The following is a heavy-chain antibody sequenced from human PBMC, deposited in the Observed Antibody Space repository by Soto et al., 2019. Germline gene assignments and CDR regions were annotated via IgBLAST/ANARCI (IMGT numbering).Heavy chain of an antibody. Sequence: EVQLLESGGGLVQPGGSLRLSCAASGFTFSNYAMSWVRQAPGKGLEWVSSISGSISGSGGSTYFADSVKGRFTISRDISKNTLYLQMNSLRADDTAVYYCAKDKTQYYDTLSGPKAYYYYGMDVWGQGTTVTVSS. CDR1: GFTFSNYA. J-gene: IGHJ6*02. CDR2: ISGSGGST. V-gene: IGHV3-23*01. D-gene: IGHD3-9*01. CDR3: AKDKTQYYDTLSGPKAYYYYGMDV.